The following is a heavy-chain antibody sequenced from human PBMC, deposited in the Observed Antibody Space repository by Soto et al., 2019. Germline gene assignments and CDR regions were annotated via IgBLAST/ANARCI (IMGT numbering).Heavy chain of an antibody. CDR2: INSDGSST. J-gene: IGHJ4*02. D-gene: IGHD6-6*01. CDR3: ASGGSSLNFDS. Sequence: EVQLVESGGGLVQPGGSLRLSCAASGFTFRSSWMQWVRQAPGKGLVLVSWINSDGSSTSYADSVKGRFTISRDNAKNTLYLQMNSLRAEDTAVYYCASGGSSLNFDSWGQGTMVTVSS. CDR1: GFTFRSSW. V-gene: IGHV3-74*01.